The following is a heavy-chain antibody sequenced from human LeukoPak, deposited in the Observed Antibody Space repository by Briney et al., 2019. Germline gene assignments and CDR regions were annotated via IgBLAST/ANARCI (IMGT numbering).Heavy chain of an antibody. CDR2: IDSSSSYI. CDR3: ARDPYSGTYGDTYYYYMDV. CDR1: GFTFSTYS. Sequence: GGSLRLSCAASGFTFSTYSMNWVRQAPGKGLEWVSSIDSSSSYIYYADSVKGRFTISRDNARNSLYLQMNSLRAEDTAVYYCARDPYSGTYGDTYYYYMDVWGKGTTVTISS. J-gene: IGHJ6*03. V-gene: IGHV3-21*01. D-gene: IGHD1-26*01.